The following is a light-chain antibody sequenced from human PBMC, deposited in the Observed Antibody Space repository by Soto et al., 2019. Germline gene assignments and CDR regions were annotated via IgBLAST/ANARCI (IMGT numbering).Light chain of an antibody. CDR3: MQPLDLPVT. J-gene: IGKJ5*01. Sequence: ETLLTQLRLSLSFTPGEPSSISCGSSQSLLHTNAYHYLDWYLQKPGQSPQLLIYLASYRASGVPDRFSGSGSGTDFTLRISRVEAEDVGVYYCMQPLDLPVTFGQGTRLEIK. V-gene: IGKV2-28*01. CDR2: LAS. CDR1: QSLLHTNAYHY.